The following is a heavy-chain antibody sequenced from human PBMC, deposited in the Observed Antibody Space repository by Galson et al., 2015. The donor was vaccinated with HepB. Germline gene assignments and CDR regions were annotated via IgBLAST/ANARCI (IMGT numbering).Heavy chain of an antibody. Sequence: ETLSLTCTVSGGSISSSSYYWGWIRQPPGKGLEWIGSIYYSGSTYYNPSLKSRVTISVDTSKNQFSLKPSSVTAADTAVYYCARIRGWYDFDYWGQGTLVTVSS. CDR3: ARIRGWYDFDY. CDR2: IYYSGST. D-gene: IGHD6-19*01. V-gene: IGHV4-39*01. J-gene: IGHJ4*02. CDR1: GGSISSSSYY.